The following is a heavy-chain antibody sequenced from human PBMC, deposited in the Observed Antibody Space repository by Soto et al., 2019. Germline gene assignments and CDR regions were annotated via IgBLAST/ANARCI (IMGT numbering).Heavy chain of an antibody. D-gene: IGHD2-2*01. CDR1: GFTFSSYG. Sequence: VQLAESGGGVVQPGRSLSLSCVASGFTFSSYGMTWVRQAPGKGLEWVAVISNDGSYDFYADSVKGRFTISRDNSKNTLLLQMNSLKPEDTALYFCVKGRGANCRDPTCYMFDSWGQGERVTVS. J-gene: IGHJ4*02. CDR3: VKGRGANCRDPTCYMFDS. V-gene: IGHV3-30*18. CDR2: ISNDGSYD.